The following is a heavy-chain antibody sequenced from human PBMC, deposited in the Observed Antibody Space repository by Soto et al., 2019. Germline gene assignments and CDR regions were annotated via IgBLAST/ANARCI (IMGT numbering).Heavy chain of an antibody. D-gene: IGHD4-4*01. V-gene: IGHV3-74*01. CDR3: AIPTVTPYYFDY. CDR2: ISYSDGSST. Sequence: PGGSLRLSCAASGFTFSSYAMSWVRQAPGKGLEWVSGISYSDGSSTSYADSVKGRFTISRDNAKNTLYLQMNSLRAEDTAVYYCAIPTVTPYYFDYWGQGTRVTVSS. J-gene: IGHJ4*02. CDR1: GFTFSSYA.